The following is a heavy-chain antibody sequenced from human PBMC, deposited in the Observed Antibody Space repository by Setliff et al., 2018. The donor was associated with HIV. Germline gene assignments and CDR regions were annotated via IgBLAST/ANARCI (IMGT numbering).Heavy chain of an antibody. CDR3: ARESPDGLDY. D-gene: IGHD2-8*01. V-gene: IGHV4-4*02. CDR1: GGSISSNW. CDR2: IYHSGST. Sequence: SETLSLTCAVSGGSISSNWWSWVRQYPGKGLEWIGEIYHSGSTHYNPSLQSRVTISEDTSKNQFSLKVNSVTAADTAMYFCARESPDGLDYWGQGTLVTVSS. J-gene: IGHJ4*02.